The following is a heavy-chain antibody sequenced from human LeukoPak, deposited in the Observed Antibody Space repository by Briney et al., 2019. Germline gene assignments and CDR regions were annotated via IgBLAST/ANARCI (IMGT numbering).Heavy chain of an antibody. CDR3: AGGSDYGDPYPNDY. J-gene: IGHJ4*02. CDR1: RFTCSNNW. D-gene: IGHD4-17*01. Sequence: GGTLRLSCAAYRFTCSNNWMRWVGQAQGKGREGVTNIKEDGREKDYMDSVRGRITISRDNAKNSLYLQMNSLRAEDTAVYYCAGGSDYGDPYPNDYWGQGTLVTVSS. CDR2: IKEDGREK. V-gene: IGHV3-7*03.